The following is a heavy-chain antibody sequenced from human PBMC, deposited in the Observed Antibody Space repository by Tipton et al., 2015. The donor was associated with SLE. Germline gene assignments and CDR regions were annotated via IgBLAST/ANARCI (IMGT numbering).Heavy chain of an antibody. CDR3: ARRRFQSASDS. Sequence: TLSLTCTMSGVSISSYHYSWIRQPPGKGLEWIGFIDYGGSTTYNPSLKSRVTMSVDTSMNQFSLKLFSVTAADTAVYYCARRRFQSASDSWGQGTVVSVSS. CDR1: GVSISSYH. D-gene: IGHD2-21*01. V-gene: IGHV4-59*12. CDR2: IDYGGST. J-gene: IGHJ4*02.